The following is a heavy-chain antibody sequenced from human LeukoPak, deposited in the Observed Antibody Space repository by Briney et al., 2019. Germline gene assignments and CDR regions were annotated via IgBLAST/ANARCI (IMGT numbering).Heavy chain of an antibody. CDR2: IYTSGST. J-gene: IGHJ4*02. CDR1: GGSISSYY. Sequence: PSETLSLTCTVSGGSISSYYWSWIRQPPGKGLEWIGYIYTSGSTNYNPSLKSRVTISVDTSKNQFSLKLSSVTAADTAVYYCARVRGGDGCNYHYFDYWGQGTLVTVSS. V-gene: IGHV4-4*09. D-gene: IGHD5-24*01. CDR3: ARVRGGDGCNYHYFDY.